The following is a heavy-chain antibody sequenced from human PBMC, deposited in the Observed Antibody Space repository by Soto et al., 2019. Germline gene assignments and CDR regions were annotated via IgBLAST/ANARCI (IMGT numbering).Heavy chain of an antibody. CDR2: IIPIFGTA. CDR1: GGTFSSYA. V-gene: IGHV1-69*01. CDR3: ARGTHPYYDSRFYYYYYGMDV. Sequence: QVQLVQSGAEVKKPGSSVKVSCKASGGTFSSYAISWVRQAPGQGLEWMGGIIPIFGTANYAQKFQGRVTITADESTSTAYMELSSLRSEDTAVYYCARGTHPYYDSRFYYYYYGMDVWGQGTTVTVSS. J-gene: IGHJ6*02. D-gene: IGHD3-22*01.